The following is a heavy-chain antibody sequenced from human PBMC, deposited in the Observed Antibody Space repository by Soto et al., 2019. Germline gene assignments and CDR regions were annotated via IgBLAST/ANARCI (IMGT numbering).Heavy chain of an antibody. CDR1: GFTFSSYA. D-gene: IGHD5-12*01. V-gene: IGHV3-23*01. CDR3: ATPGPLRLFYYYYGMDV. J-gene: IGHJ6*02. CDR2: ISGSGGST. Sequence: PGGSLRLSCAASGFTFSSYAMSWVRQAPGKGLEWVSAISGSGGSTYYADSVKGRFTISRDNSKNTLYLQMNSLRAEDTAVYYCATPGPLRLFYYYYGMDVWGQGTKVTVSS.